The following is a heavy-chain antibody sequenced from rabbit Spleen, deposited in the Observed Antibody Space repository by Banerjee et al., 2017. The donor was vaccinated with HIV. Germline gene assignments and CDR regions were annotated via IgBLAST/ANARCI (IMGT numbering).Heavy chain of an antibody. V-gene: IGHV1S40*01. D-gene: IGHD4-2*01. Sequence: QSLEESGGGLVQPEGSLTLTCTASGFSFSSGYDICWVRQAPGKGLEWIGSIYSTIHNTFYENWAKGRFTISNSSSSTVTVQMTSLTLTVAATYICARARDADTTYNSYYFDFWGQGTLVTVS. CDR3: ARARDADTTYNSYYFDF. CDR1: GFSFSSGYD. J-gene: IGHJ4*01. CDR2: IYSTIHNT.